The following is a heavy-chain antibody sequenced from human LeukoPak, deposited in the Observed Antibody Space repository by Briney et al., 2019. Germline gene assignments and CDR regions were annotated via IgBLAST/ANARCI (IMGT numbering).Heavy chain of an antibody. CDR3: ATAPGKSGIAAAGSYGMDV. CDR2: FDPEDGET. V-gene: IGHV1-24*01. CDR1: GYTLTELS. D-gene: IGHD6-13*01. J-gene: IGHJ6*02. Sequence: GASVKVSCKVSGYTLTELSMHWVRQAPGKGLEWMGGFDPEDGETIYAQKFQGRVTLTEDTSTDTAYMELSSLRSEDTAVYYCATAPGKSGIAAAGSYGMDVWGQGTTVSVSS.